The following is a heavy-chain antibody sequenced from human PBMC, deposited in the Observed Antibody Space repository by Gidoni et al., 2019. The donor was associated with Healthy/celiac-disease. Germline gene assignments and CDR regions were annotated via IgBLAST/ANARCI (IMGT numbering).Heavy chain of an antibody. V-gene: IGHV5-10-1*03. CDR2: IDPSDSYT. CDR1: GYSFTSYW. J-gene: IGHJ6*03. CDR3: AGEWDGAAGRAIYYMDV. D-gene: IGHD6-13*01. Sequence: EVQLVQSGAEVKKPGASLRISCKGSGYSFTSYWISWVRQMPGKGLEWMGRIDPSDSYTNDSPSFQGKVTISADKSISTAYLQWSSLKASDTAMYYCAGEWDGAAGRAIYYMDVWGKGTTVTVSS.